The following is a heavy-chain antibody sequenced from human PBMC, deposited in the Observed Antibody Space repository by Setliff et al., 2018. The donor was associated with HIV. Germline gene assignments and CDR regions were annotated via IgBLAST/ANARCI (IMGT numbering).Heavy chain of an antibody. CDR3: ARGGVCTSTSCGGNYYYGMDV. D-gene: IGHD2-2*01. CDR2: IIPILGMS. V-gene: IGHV1-69*10. CDR1: GGTFSSYA. Sequence: SVKVSCKASGGTFSSYAVSWVRQAPGQGLEWMGGIIPILGMSIYAQKFQGRVTITADESTSTAYMELSSLRSDDTAVYYCARGGVCTSTSCGGNYYYGMDVWGQGTTVTVSS. J-gene: IGHJ6*02.